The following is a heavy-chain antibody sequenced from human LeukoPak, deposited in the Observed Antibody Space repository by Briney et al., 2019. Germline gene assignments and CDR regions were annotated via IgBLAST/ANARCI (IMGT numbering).Heavy chain of an antibody. CDR3: ARHVRGGSYFNY. J-gene: IGHJ4*02. Sequence: SSETLSLTCAVYGGSFSGYYWSWIRQPPGKGLEWIGEINHSGSTNYNPSLKSRVTISVDTSKNQFSLKLSSVTAADTAVYYCARHVRGGSYFNYWGQGTLVTVSS. CDR1: GGSFSGYY. CDR2: INHSGST. D-gene: IGHD3-16*01. V-gene: IGHV4-34*01.